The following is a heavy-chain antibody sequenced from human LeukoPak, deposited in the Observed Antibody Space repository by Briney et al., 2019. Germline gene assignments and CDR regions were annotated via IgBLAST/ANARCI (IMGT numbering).Heavy chain of an antibody. CDR1: GGSISSYY. CDR3: ARDEVLPRWENY. Sequence: SETLSLTCTVSGGSISSYYWIWIRQPPGKGLEGIGYIYYSGSTNYNPSLKSRVTISVDTSKNQCSLKLSSVTAADTAVYYCARDEVLPRWENYWGQGTLVTVSS. D-gene: IGHD2-2*01. V-gene: IGHV4-59*12. J-gene: IGHJ4*02. CDR2: IYYSGST.